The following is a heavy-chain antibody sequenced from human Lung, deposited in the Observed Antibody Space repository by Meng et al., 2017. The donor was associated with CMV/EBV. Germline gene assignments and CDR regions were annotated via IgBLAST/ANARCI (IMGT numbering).Heavy chain of an antibody. Sequence: GESLKISCAASGFIFSSYWMHWVRQAPGKGRVWVSRINSDGSSTSYADSVKGRFTISRDNAKNTLYLEMNSLRAEDTAVYYCARGEDIVVENWFDPWGQGTXVTVNS. J-gene: IGHJ5*02. CDR1: GFIFSSYW. V-gene: IGHV3-74*01. CDR3: ARGEDIVVENWFDP. D-gene: IGHD2-15*01. CDR2: INSDGSST.